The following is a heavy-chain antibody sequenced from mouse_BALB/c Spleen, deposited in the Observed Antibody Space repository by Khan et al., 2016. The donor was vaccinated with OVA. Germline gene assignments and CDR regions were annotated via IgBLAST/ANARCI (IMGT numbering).Heavy chain of an antibody. J-gene: IGHJ3*01. CDR1: GFSLSRYS. V-gene: IGHV2-6-4*01. Sequence: QVQLKESGPGLVAPSQSLSITCTVSGFSLSRYSVHWVRQPPGKGLEWLGMIWGGGSTDYNSALKSRLSISKDNSKSKVFLNMNSLLTDDTAMAYCARKVYYDDDGFAYWGQGTLVTVSA. CDR2: IWGGGST. D-gene: IGHD2-4*01. CDR3: ARKVYYDDDGFAY.